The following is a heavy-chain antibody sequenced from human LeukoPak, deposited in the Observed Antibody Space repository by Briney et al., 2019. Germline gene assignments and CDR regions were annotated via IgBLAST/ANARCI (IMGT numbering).Heavy chain of an antibody. V-gene: IGHV1-69*04. J-gene: IGHJ5*02. CDR2: IIPILGIA. CDR3: ARDVSCSGGSCQTDWFDP. D-gene: IGHD2-15*01. CDR1: GGTFTIYT. Sequence: SVTVSFKASGGTFTIYTISRVRQAPGQGLEWMGRIIPILGIANYAQKFQGRVTITADKSTSTAYMELSSLRSEDTAVYYCARDVSCSGGSCQTDWFDPWGQGTLVTVSS.